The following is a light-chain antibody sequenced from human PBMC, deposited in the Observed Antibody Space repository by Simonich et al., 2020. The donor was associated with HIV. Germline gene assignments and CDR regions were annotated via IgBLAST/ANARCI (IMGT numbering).Light chain of an antibody. CDR3: QQLNSYPLT. CDR2: AAS. Sequence: DIQMTQSPSSLSASVGDRVTITCRASQSISSYLNWYQQKPGKAPKLLIYAASRLESGVPSRFSGSGSGTDYTLTISSLQPEDFATYYCQQLNSYPLTFGGGTKVEIK. V-gene: IGKV1-39*01. J-gene: IGKJ4*01. CDR1: QSISSY.